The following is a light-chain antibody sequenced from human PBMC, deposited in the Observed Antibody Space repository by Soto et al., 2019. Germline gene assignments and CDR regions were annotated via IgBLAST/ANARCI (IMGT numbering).Light chain of an antibody. V-gene: IGKV3-20*01. CDR2: GAS. CDR1: QSVSSSY. CDR3: QQYGRSPPWT. J-gene: IGKJ1*01. Sequence: EIVMTQSPATLSLSPGERATLSCRASQSVSSSYLAWYQQKPGQAPRLLIYGASNRAAGIPDRFSGSGSGTDFTLTISRLEPEDFAVYFCQQYGRSPPWTFGQGTKVDIK.